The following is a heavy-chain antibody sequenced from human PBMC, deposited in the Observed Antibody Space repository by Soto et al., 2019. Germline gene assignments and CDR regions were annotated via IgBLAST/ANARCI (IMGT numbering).Heavy chain of an antibody. V-gene: IGHV5-10-1*01. CDR2: IDPSDSYT. Sequence: PGESLKISCKGSGYSFTSYWISWVRQMPGKGLEWMGRIDPSDSYTNYSPSFQGHVTISADKSISTAYLQWSSLKASDTAMYYCARQGTIVVVPAAIGYYYGMDVWGQGTTVTVSS. J-gene: IGHJ6*02. CDR3: ARQGTIVVVPAAIGYYYGMDV. CDR1: GYSFTSYW. D-gene: IGHD2-2*02.